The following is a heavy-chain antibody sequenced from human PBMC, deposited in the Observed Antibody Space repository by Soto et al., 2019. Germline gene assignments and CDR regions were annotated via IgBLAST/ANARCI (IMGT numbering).Heavy chain of an antibody. D-gene: IGHD6-13*01. CDR1: GYTFTSYG. CDR3: ARVEQQLVASQSYGMDF. CDR2: ISAYNGNT. V-gene: IGHV1-18*01. J-gene: IGHJ6*02. Sequence: ASVKVSCKASGYTFTSYGISWVRQAPGQGLEWMGWISAYNGNTNYAQKLQGRVTMTTDTSTSTAYMELRSLRSDDTAVYYCARVEQQLVASQSYGMDFWGQGTKVTVSS.